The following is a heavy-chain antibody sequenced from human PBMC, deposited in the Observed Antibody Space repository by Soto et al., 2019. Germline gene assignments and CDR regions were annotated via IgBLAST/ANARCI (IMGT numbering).Heavy chain of an antibody. V-gene: IGHV1-3*01. Sequence: ASVKVSCKASGYTFTSYAMHWVRQAPGQRLEWMGWINAGNGNTKYSQKFQGRVTITRDTSASTAYMELSSLRSEDTAVYYCARVSLGYCSGGSCNPLDYWGQGTLVTVSS. CDR1: GYTFTSYA. D-gene: IGHD2-15*01. CDR2: INAGNGNT. CDR3: ARVSLGYCSGGSCNPLDY. J-gene: IGHJ4*02.